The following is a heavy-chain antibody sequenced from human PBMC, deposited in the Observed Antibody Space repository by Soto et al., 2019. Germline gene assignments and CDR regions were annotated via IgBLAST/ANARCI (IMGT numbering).Heavy chain of an antibody. D-gene: IGHD5-12*01. CDR1: GYTFTGYY. Sequence: ASVKVSCKASGYTFTGYYMHWVRQAPGQGLEWMGWINPNSGGTNYAQKFQGWVTMTRDTSFSTAYMELSRLRSDDTAVYYCAREVIVATIYDAFDIWGQGTMVTVSS. V-gene: IGHV1-2*04. J-gene: IGHJ3*02. CDR2: INPNSGGT. CDR3: AREVIVATIYDAFDI.